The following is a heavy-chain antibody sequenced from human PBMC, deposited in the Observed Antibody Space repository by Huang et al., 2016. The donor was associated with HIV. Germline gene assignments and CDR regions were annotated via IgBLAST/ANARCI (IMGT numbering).Heavy chain of an antibody. Sequence: QVQLEQWGARLLKPSETLSLTCAVYGEPLSDFFWSWIRQPPGKGREWIGEINQSGRTNYNPSLKSRVTIAVDTSKKQFSLKLKSVTAADTSMYYCARGRGSSWSLFDTWGQGSLVTVFS. CDR3: ARGRGSSWSLFDT. D-gene: IGHD6-13*01. CDR2: INQSGRT. V-gene: IGHV4-34*02. CDR1: GEPLSDFF. J-gene: IGHJ4*02.